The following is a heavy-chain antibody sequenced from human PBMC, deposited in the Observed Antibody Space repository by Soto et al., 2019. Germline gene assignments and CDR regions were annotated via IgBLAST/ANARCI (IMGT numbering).Heavy chain of an antibody. CDR3: AGGEYSSGWLVAPDY. V-gene: IGHV3-7*01. D-gene: IGHD6-19*01. CDR2: IKQDGSEK. CDR1: GFTFSSYW. J-gene: IGHJ4*02. Sequence: EVQLVESGGGLVQPGGSLRLSCAASGFTFSSYWMSWVRQAPGKGLEWVANIKQDGSEKYYVDSVKGRFTISRDNAKNSLYLQMNSLRAEDTAVYYCAGGEYSSGWLVAPDYWGQGTLVTVSS.